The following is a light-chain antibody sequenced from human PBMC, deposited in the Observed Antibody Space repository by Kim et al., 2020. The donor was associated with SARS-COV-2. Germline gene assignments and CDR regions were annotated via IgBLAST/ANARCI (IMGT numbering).Light chain of an antibody. CDR2: AAS. CDR1: QSIGTY. J-gene: IGKJ4*01. CDR3: QQSHTAPLLT. Sequence: DIQMTQSPSSLAASVGDRVTIACRASQSIGTYLNWYQHKPGKAPKLLIYAASSLQSGVPSRFSGSGSGTDFTLTISSLQPEYFATYYCQQSHTAPLLTFGGGTKVDIK. V-gene: IGKV1-39*01.